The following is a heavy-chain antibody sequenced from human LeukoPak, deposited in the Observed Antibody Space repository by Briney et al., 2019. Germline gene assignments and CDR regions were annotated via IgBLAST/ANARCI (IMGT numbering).Heavy chain of an antibody. V-gene: IGHV3-21*01. CDR1: GFTFSDYN. CDR3: ARWPYSSSYYFDN. D-gene: IGHD6-6*01. Sequence: GGSLRLSCAASGFTFSDYNMNWVRQSPEKGLEWVSSITSGTTYIYYADSVRGRFTLSRDNANNSLSLQVNNLRAEDTAVYYCARWPYSSSYYFDNWGQGTLVTVSS. J-gene: IGHJ4*02. CDR2: ITSGTTYI.